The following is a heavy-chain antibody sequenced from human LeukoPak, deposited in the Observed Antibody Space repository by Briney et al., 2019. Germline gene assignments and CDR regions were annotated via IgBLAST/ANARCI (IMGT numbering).Heavy chain of an antibody. CDR1: GFTFSSYS. Sequence: KTGGSLRLSCAASGFTFSSYSMNWVRQAPGKGLEWVSSISSSSSYICYADSVKGRFTISRDNAKNSLYLQMNSLRAEDTAVYYCARDLYSSSWRYGMDVRGQGTTVTVSS. CDR3: ARDLYSSSWRYGMDV. J-gene: IGHJ6*02. V-gene: IGHV3-21*01. CDR2: ISSSSSYI. D-gene: IGHD6-13*01.